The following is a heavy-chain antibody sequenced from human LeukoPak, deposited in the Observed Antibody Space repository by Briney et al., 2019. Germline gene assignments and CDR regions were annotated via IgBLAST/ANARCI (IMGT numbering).Heavy chain of an antibody. V-gene: IGHV3-48*03. CDR1: GFTFGRYE. CDR2: ISSTSNPI. Sequence: GGSLRLSCAASGFTFGRYEMNWVRQAPGKGLEWVSYISSTSNPILYADSVRGRFTISRDNAENSLYLQMNSLRVEDTGLYYCVGSFNIWGQGTMVSVSS. J-gene: IGHJ3*02. CDR3: VGSFNI.